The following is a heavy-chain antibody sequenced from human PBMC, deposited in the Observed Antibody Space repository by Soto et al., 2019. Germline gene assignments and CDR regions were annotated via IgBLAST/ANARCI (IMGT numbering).Heavy chain of an antibody. CDR1: GFSVSDNY. Sequence: EVQLVESGGGLIQPGGSLRLSCAASGFSVSDNYMSWVRQAPGKGLECVSVIYSGGTTYYADSVKGRFTISRDNSKNTLYLEMNSLRAEDTAVYYCAREGYYDSSGYQTAGYWGQGTLVTVSS. V-gene: IGHV3-53*01. J-gene: IGHJ4*02. D-gene: IGHD3-22*01. CDR2: IYSGGTT. CDR3: AREGYYDSSGYQTAGY.